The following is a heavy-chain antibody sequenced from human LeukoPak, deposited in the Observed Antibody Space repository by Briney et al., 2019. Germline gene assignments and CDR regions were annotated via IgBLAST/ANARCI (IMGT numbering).Heavy chain of an antibody. CDR1: GFTFSSYS. CDR3: ARDRGYCSGGSCYFAAFDI. V-gene: IGHV3-21*01. J-gene: IGHJ3*02. D-gene: IGHD2-15*01. Sequence: GESLKISCAASGFTFSSYSMNWVRQAPGKGLEWVSSISSSSSYIYYADSVKGRFTISRDNAKNSLYLQMNSLRAEDTAVYYCARDRGYCSGGSCYFAAFDIWGQGTMVTVSS. CDR2: ISSSSSYI.